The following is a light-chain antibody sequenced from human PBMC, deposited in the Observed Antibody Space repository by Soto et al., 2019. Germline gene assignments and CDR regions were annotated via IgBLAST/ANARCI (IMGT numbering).Light chain of an antibody. CDR3: QSYDSSLSVV. Sequence: QSVLTQPPSVSGAPGQRVTISCTGSSSNIGAGYDVHWYQQLPGTAPQLLMYGNSNRPSGVPDRFSGSKSGTSASLAITKLQAEDEADYYCQSYDSSLSVVFGGGTKLTVL. V-gene: IGLV1-40*01. CDR2: GNS. CDR1: SSNIGAGYD. J-gene: IGLJ2*01.